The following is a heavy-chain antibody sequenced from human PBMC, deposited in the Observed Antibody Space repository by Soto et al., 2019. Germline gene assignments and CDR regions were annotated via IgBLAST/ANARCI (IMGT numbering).Heavy chain of an antibody. CDR1: GYPFTGHY. Sequence: QVQLVQSGAEVKRPGASVKVSCKASGYPFTGHYIHWLRQAPGQGFGWMGWISNSGGTKYAQKFQGRVTMTRDTSITTAYMELKGLKSDDTAVYYCARGGSWYAFWGQGTLVTVSS. J-gene: IGHJ4*02. CDR2: ISNSGGT. CDR3: ARGGSWYAF. D-gene: IGHD6-13*01. V-gene: IGHV1-2*02.